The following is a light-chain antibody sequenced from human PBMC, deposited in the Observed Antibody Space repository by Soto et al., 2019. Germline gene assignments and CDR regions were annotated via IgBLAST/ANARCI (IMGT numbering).Light chain of an antibody. V-gene: IGKV1-39*01. Sequence: DIQMTQSPSSLSASVGDRVTITCRASQTISRYLNWYQHKPGQGPKLLIYAASTLQSGVSSRFSVSGSVTDFTLTMSSLQPEDVATYYCQQSTSIPPWTFGQGTKVESK. CDR1: QTISRY. CDR3: QQSTSIPPWT. J-gene: IGKJ1*01. CDR2: AAS.